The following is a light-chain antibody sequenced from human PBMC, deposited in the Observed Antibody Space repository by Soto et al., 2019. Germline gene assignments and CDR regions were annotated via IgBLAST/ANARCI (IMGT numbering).Light chain of an antibody. CDR1: QSVSSSY. CDR2: GAS. V-gene: IGKV3-20*01. CDR3: QQYGSSQT. Sequence: EIVLTQSPVTLSFSPLERATLSCSASQSVSSSYLAWYQQKPGQAPRLLIYGASSRATGIPDRFSGSGSGTDFTLTISRLEPEDFAVYYCQQYGSSQTFGGGTKVDIK. J-gene: IGKJ4*01.